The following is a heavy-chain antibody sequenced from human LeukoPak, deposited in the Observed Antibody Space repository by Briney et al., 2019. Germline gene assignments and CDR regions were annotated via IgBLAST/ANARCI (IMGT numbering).Heavy chain of an antibody. D-gene: IGHD2-21*02. CDR1: GYTFTGYC. CDR3: ARDHYHKIHSVMVTAPDY. CDR2: SNPNSGGT. V-gene: IGHV1-2*02. Sequence: ASVKVSCKASGYTFTGYCMHWVRQAPGQGLEWRGWSNPNSGGTNYAQKFQGRVTMTRDTSISTDYMELSRLRSDDTAVYYCARDHYHKIHSVMVTAPDYWGQGTLVIVSS. J-gene: IGHJ4*02.